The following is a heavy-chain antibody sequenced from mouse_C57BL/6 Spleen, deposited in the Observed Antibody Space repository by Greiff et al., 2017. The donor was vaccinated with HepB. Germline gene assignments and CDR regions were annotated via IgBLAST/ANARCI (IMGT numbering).Heavy chain of an antibody. Sequence: GYTFTSYWMHWVQQRPGQGLEWIGVIDPSDSYTNYNQKFKGKATLTVDTSSSTAYMQLSSLTSEDSAVYYCARRGTTVERGYFDVWGTGTTVTVSS. CDR2: IDPSDSYT. CDR1: GYTFTSYW. CDR3: ARRGTTVERGYFDV. D-gene: IGHD1-1*01. J-gene: IGHJ1*03. V-gene: IGHV1-59*01.